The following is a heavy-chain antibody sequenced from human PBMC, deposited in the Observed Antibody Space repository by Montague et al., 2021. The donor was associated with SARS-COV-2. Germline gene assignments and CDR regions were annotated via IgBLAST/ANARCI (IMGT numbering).Heavy chain of an antibody. J-gene: IGHJ4*02. D-gene: IGHD1-1*01. V-gene: IGHV4-59*01. CDR3: ARVRLTGTTAPYCDY. CDR2: IYYSGIT. CDR1: GDSIRSYY. Sequence: SETLSLTCNVSGDSIRSYYWSWIRQPLGKGLEWIGNIYYSGITNXXPSLKSRVTTSIDTSKNQFSLRLSSVTAADTAVYYCARVRLTGTTAPYCDYWGQGTLVTVSS.